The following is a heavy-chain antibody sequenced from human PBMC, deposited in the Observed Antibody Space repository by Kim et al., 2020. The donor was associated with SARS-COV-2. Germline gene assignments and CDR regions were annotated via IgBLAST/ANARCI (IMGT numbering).Heavy chain of an antibody. D-gene: IGHD3-22*01. V-gene: IGHV4-31*02. Sequence: LKSRVTYSVDTSKNQFSLKLSSVTAADTAVYYCARDGTVVVQSPGWFDPWGQGTLVTVSS. CDR3: ARDGTVVVQSPGWFDP. J-gene: IGHJ5*02.